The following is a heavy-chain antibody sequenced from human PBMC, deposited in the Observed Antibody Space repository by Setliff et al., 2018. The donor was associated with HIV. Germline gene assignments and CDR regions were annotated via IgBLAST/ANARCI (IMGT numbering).Heavy chain of an antibody. CDR1: GGSISSHY. CDR3: ARGLATGLYYYYYYMDV. J-gene: IGHJ6*03. D-gene: IGHD1-1*01. CDR2: IYYSGST. Sequence: SETLSLTCTVSGGSISSHYWSWIRQPPGKGLEWIGYIYYSGSTNYNPSLKSRVTISVDTSKNQFSLKLSSVTAADTAVYYCARGLATGLYYYYYYMDVWGKGTTVTVSS. V-gene: IGHV4-59*11.